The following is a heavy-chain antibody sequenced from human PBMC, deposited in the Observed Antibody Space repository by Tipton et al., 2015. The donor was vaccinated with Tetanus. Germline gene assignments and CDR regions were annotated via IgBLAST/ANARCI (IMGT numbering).Heavy chain of an antibody. J-gene: IGHJ6*03. V-gene: IGHV4-59*01. CDR1: GASISTYS. CDR2: LYFSGNT. D-gene: IGHD5-12*01. Sequence: TLSLTCTVSGASISTYSWTWIRQSPGKGLEWIAYLYFSGNTNYNPSLKTRVTMSPDTSKNQVSLRLNSVTAADTAVYYCARAGEGGYDATMVFYYYYMDVWGKGTTVTVSS. CDR3: ARAGEGGYDATMVFYYYYMDV.